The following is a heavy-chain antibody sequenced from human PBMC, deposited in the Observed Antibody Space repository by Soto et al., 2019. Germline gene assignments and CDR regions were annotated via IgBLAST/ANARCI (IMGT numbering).Heavy chain of an antibody. J-gene: IGHJ4*02. CDR3: ARDLGYYGSGSSGEFDY. CDR1: GFTFSSYS. V-gene: IGHV3-21*01. Sequence: EVQLVESGGGLVKPGGSLRLSCAASGFTFSSYSMNWVRQAPGKGLEWVSSISSSSSYIYYADSVKGRFTISRDNAKNSLYLQMNSLRAEDTAVYYFARDLGYYGSGSSGEFDYWGQGTLVTVSS. D-gene: IGHD3-10*01. CDR2: ISSSSSYI.